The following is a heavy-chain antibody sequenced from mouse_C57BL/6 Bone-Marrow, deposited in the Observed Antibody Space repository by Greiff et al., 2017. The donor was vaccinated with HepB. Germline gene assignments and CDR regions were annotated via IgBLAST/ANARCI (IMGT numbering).Heavy chain of an antibody. V-gene: IGHV5-15*04. CDR1: GFTFSDYG. D-gene: IGHD2-4*01. CDR3: ARHGDYDDCAMDY. J-gene: IGHJ4*01. Sequence: EVMLVESGGGLVQPGGSLKLSCAASGFTFSDYGMAWVRQAPRKGPEWVAFISNLAYSIYYADTVTGRFTISRENAKNTLYLEMSSLRSEDTAMYYCARHGDYDDCAMDYWGQGTSVTVSS. CDR2: ISNLAYSI.